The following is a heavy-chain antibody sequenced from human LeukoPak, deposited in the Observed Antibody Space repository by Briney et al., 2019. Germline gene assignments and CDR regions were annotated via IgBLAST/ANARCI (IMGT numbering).Heavy chain of an antibody. CDR3: ARGRHSYDGRGEWDL. CDR1: GFTFSDYY. Sequence: PGGSLRLSCAASGFTFSDYYMSWIRQAPGKGLEWVSYISDSGTPIYYADSVKGRFTIPRDNVKNSLYLQMKGLRAEDTAVYYCARGRHSYDGRGEWDLWGQGTLVTVSS. V-gene: IGHV3-11*01. CDR2: ISDSGTPI. J-gene: IGHJ4*02. D-gene: IGHD3-22*01.